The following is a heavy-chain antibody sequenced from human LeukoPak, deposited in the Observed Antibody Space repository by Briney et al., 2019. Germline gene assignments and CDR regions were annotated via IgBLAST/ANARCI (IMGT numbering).Heavy chain of an antibody. CDR1: GYTFTNYW. CDR3: ARHLGVVRGVVRYFDY. CDR2: IYPRDSDT. J-gene: IGHJ4*02. Sequence: GESLKISCTGSGYTFTNYWIGWVRQMPGRGLEWLGIIYPRDSDTRYNPSFQDQVTISVDNSIRTAYLQWSSLKASDTAMYYCARHLGVVRGVVRYFDYWGQGTLVTVSS. V-gene: IGHV5-51*01. D-gene: IGHD3-10*01.